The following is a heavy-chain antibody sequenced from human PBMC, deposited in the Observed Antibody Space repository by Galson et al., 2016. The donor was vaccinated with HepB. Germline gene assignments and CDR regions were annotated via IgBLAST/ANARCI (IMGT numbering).Heavy chain of an antibody. D-gene: IGHD2-2*01. J-gene: IGHJ4*02. CDR2: ISRGGDAK. CDR3: ARGLRLRDSNVVVPPAPDY. Sequence: SLRLSCAASGFTFSTYDMNWVRQAPGKGLEWVSFISRGGDAKYYTDSLGGRFPISRDDAKNLLYLQINSLTVEDTAVYCCARGLRLRDSNVVVPPAPDYWGQGTLVTVSS. CDR1: GFTFSTYD. V-gene: IGHV3-21*06.